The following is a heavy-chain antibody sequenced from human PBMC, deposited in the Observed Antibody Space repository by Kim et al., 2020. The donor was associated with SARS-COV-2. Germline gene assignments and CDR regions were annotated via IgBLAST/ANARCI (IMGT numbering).Heavy chain of an antibody. CDR3: ARDLGDFWSGYTDYYGMDV. CDR2: ISSSSSYI. V-gene: IGHV3-21*01. D-gene: IGHD3-3*01. Sequence: GGSLRLSCAASGFTFSSYSMNWVRQAPGKGLEWVSSISSSSSYIYYADSVKGRFTISRDNAKNSLYLQMNSLRAEDTAVYYCARDLGDFWSGYTDYYGMDVWGQGTTVTVSS. J-gene: IGHJ6*02. CDR1: GFTFSSYS.